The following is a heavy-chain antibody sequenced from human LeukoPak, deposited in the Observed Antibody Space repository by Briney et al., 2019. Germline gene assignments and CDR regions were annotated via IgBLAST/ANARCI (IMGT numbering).Heavy chain of an antibody. V-gene: IGHV3-33*01. CDR3: AGDGPRGIMITPHAFDI. CDR2: IWYDGSNK. D-gene: IGHD3-16*01. J-gene: IGHJ3*02. CDR1: GFTFSSYG. Sequence: GGSLRLSCAASGFTFSSYGMHWVRQAPGKGLEWVAVIWYDGSNKYYADSVKGRFTISRDNSKITLYLQMNSLRAEDTAVYYCAGDGPRGIMITPHAFDIWGQGTVVTVSS.